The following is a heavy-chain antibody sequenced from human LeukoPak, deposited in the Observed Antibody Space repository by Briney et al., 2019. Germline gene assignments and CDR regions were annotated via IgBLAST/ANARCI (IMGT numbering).Heavy chain of an antibody. Sequence: PGGSLRLSCAASTFSFRNFAMSWVRLAPGKGLEWVSGISDSGHRTDYADSVKGRFTISRDNARNTLYLQMNSLRAEDTAVYYCARGRGTIYMFDYWGQGTLVTVSS. CDR3: ARGRGTIYMFDY. J-gene: IGHJ4*02. CDR1: TFSFRNFA. V-gene: IGHV3-23*01. D-gene: IGHD2/OR15-2a*01. CDR2: ISDSGHRT.